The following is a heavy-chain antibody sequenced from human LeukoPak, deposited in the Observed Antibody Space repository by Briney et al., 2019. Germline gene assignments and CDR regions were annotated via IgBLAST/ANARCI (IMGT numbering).Heavy chain of an antibody. CDR2: IKQDGSEK. CDR1: GFTFGDTW. J-gene: IGHJ4*02. D-gene: IGHD3/OR15-3a*01. CDR3: ATSYDMGWLIGY. Sequence: GGSLRLSCAASGFTFGDTWMDWVRQVPGQGLEWVANIKQDGSEKFYVASVKGRFTISRDNGKSSLYLQMNSLRAEDTALYYCATSYDMGWLIGYWGQGTLVTVSS. V-gene: IGHV3-7*03.